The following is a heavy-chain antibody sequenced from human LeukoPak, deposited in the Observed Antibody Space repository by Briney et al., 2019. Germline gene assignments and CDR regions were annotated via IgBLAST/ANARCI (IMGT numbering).Heavy chain of an antibody. CDR1: GYTLTEFS. D-gene: IGHD6-13*01. J-gene: IGHJ4*02. Sequence: ASVKVSCKVSGYTLTEFSMHWVRQAPGKGLEWMGGFDPEDGETIYAQKFQGRVTMTEDTSTDTAYMELSSLRSEDTAVYYCATGLFVAAADHHDYWGQGTLVTVSS. CDR2: FDPEDGET. V-gene: IGHV1-24*01. CDR3: ATGLFVAAADHHDY.